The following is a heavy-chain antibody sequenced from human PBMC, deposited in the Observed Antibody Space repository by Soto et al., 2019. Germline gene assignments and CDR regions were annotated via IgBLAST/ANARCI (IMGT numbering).Heavy chain of an antibody. V-gene: IGHV3-33*01. CDR3: AREGGRGYNLYYYGMDV. CDR2: IWYDGSKK. D-gene: IGHD3-3*01. CDR1: GFTFSSYG. Sequence: GGSLRLSCAASGFTFSSYGMHWVRQAPGRGLERVAVIWYDGSKKYYADSVKGRFTISRDNSKNTLYLQMNSLRAEDTAVYYCAREGGRGYNLYYYGMDVWGQGTTGTVSS. J-gene: IGHJ6*02.